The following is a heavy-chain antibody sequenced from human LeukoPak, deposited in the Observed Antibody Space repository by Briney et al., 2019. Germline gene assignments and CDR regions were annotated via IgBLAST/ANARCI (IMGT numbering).Heavy chain of an antibody. V-gene: IGHV1-3*01. D-gene: IGHD3-16*01. J-gene: IGHJ4*02. CDR3: ARVSGGYLHYFDY. CDR2: INAGNGNT. Sequence: ASVKVSCKASGYTFTSYAMHWVRQAPGQRLEWMGWINAGNGNTKYSQKFQGRVTITRDTSASTAYMELRSLRSDDTAVYYCARVSGGYLHYFDYWGQGTLVTVSS. CDR1: GYTFTSYA.